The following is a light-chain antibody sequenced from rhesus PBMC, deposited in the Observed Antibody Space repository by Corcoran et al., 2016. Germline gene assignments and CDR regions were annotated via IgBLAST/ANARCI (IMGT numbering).Light chain of an antibody. CDR1: QGISNW. CDR2: AAS. V-gene: IGKV1-33*02. Sequence: GDRVTITCQASQGISNWLAWYQQKPGKAPQLLIYAASSLQSGVPSRSSGSGSGTEFTLTISSLQPEGFATYYCQQHNSIPRTFGQGTKVEIK. J-gene: IGKJ1*01. CDR3: QQHNSIPRT.